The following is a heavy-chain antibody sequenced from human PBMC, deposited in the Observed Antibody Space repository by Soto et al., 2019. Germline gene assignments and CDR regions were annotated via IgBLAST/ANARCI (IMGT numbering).Heavy chain of an antibody. CDR1: GFTFSSYA. D-gene: IGHD2-2*03. CDR2: ISGGADST. Sequence: EVQLLESGGGLVQPGGSLRLSCAASGFTFSSYAMSWVRQAPGKGLEWVSAISGGADSTYYADSVKGRFTISRDNFKNTLYLQMNSLRADDTALYYCAKCLAATGYCYFDYWGQGTLVTVSS. V-gene: IGHV3-23*01. J-gene: IGHJ4*02. CDR3: AKCLAATGYCYFDY.